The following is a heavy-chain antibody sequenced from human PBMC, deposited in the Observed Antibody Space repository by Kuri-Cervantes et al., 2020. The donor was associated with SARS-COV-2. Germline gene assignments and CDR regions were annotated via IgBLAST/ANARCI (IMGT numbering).Heavy chain of an antibody. Sequence: GGSLRLSCAASGFTFSSYEMNWVRQAPGKGLEWVSGINWNGGSTGYADSVKGRFTISRDNAKNSLYLQMNSLRAEDTALYYCARGDIAVDGALDYWGQGTLVTVSS. CDR2: INWNGGST. CDR3: ARGDIAVDGALDY. CDR1: GFTFSSYE. J-gene: IGHJ4*02. D-gene: IGHD6-19*01. V-gene: IGHV3-20*04.